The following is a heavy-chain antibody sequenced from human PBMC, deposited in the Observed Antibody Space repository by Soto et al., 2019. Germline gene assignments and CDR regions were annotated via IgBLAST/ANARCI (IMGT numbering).Heavy chain of an antibody. Sequence: EVQLVEAGGGLVKPGGSLRLSCAASGFTFSSYSMNWVRQAPGKGLEWVSSISSSSSYIYYADSVKGRFTISRDNAKNSLDLQMNSLRAEDTAVYYCARDLEDDFWSQNWFDPWGQGTLVTVSS. V-gene: IGHV3-21*01. D-gene: IGHD3-3*01. CDR2: ISSSSSYI. J-gene: IGHJ5*02. CDR3: ARDLEDDFWSQNWFDP. CDR1: GFTFSSYS.